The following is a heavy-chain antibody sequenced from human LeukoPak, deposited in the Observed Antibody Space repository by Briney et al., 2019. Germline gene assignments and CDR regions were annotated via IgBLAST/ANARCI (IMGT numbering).Heavy chain of an antibody. V-gene: IGHV7-4-1*02. CDR2: INTNTGNP. D-gene: IGHD2-21*02. J-gene: IGHJ4*02. CDR1: GYTFTSYA. CDR3: ARSNTVVVTAILGY. Sequence: ASVKVSCKASGYTFTSYAMNWVRQAPGQGLEWMGWINTNTGNPTYAQGSTGRFVFSLDTSVSTAYLQISSLKAEGTAVYYCARSNTVVVTAILGYWGQGTLVTVSS.